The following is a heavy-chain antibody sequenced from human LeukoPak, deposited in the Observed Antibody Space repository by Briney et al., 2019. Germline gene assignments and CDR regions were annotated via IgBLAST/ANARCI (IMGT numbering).Heavy chain of an antibody. Sequence: SETLSLTCTVSGDSISTSKSYWGWIRQPPLKGLEWIGSIYYTGNTYYNASLKSRVTISVDTSKNQFSLKLSSVTAADTAVYYCARGSLYSSANWFDPWGQGTLVTVSS. CDR2: IYYTGNT. D-gene: IGHD6-25*01. CDR3: ARGSLYSSANWFDP. V-gene: IGHV4-39*07. CDR1: GDSISTSKSY. J-gene: IGHJ5*02.